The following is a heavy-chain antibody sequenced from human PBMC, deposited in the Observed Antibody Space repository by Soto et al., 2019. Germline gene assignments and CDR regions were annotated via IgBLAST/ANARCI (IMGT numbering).Heavy chain of an antibody. CDR3: TRHAELPYYYDSSGYPYYYGMDV. CDR1: GFTFSGSA. J-gene: IGHJ6*02. D-gene: IGHD3-22*01. V-gene: IGHV3-73*02. Sequence: EVQLVESGGGLVQPGGSLKLSCAASGFTFSGSAMHWVRQASGKGLEWVGRIRSKANSYATAYAASVKGRFTISRDDSKNTAYLQMNSLKTEDTAVYYCTRHAELPYYYDSSGYPYYYGMDVWGQGTTVTVSS. CDR2: IRSKANSYAT.